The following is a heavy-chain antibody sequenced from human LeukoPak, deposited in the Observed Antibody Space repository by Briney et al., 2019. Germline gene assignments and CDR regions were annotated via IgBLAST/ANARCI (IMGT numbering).Heavy chain of an antibody. CDR3: AKDQGHNAY. CDR2: ISYDGSNK. CDR1: GFTFSSYG. Sequence: GGSLRLSCAASGFTFSSYGMHWVRQAPGKGLEWVAVISYDGSNKYYADSVKGRFTISRDNSKNTLYLQMNSLRAEDTAVYYCAKDQGHNAYWGQGTLVTVSS. J-gene: IGHJ4*02. V-gene: IGHV3-30*18. D-gene: IGHD5-24*01.